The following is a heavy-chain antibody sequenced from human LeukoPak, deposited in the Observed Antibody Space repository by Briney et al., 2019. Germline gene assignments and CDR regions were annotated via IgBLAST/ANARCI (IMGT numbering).Heavy chain of an antibody. J-gene: IGHJ2*01. CDR1: GLTFSSYA. CDR3: AKDAGYGSGSYEYWYFDL. CDR2: ISGSGGST. V-gene: IGHV3-23*01. Sequence: PGGSLRLSCEDPGLTFSSYAMNWVRQAPGKGLEWVSGISGSGGSTYYADSVKGRFTIPRDNSKNTLYLQMNSLRAEDTAVYYCAKDAGYGSGSYEYWYFDLWGRGTLVTVSS. D-gene: IGHD3-10*01.